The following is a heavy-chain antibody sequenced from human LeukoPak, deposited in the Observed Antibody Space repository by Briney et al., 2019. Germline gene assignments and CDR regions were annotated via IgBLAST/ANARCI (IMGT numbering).Heavy chain of an antibody. D-gene: IGHD3-3*01. CDR3: ARSPVRDFLFDY. CDR1: GYTFTGYY. CDR2: INPNSGGT. V-gene: IGHV1-2*04. Sequence: PSVKVSCKASGYTFTGYYMHWVRQAPGQGLEWMGWINPNSGGTNYAQKFQGWVTMTRDTSISTAYMELSRLRSDDTAVYYCARSPVRDFLFDYWGQGTLVTVSS. J-gene: IGHJ4*02.